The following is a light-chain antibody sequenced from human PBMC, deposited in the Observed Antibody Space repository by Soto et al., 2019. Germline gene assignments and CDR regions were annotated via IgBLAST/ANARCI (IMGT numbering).Light chain of an antibody. V-gene: IGKV3-20*01. J-gene: IGKJ3*01. CDR3: QQYESSPHN. CDR2: GAS. Sequence: EIVLTQPPGTLSLSPGERATLSCRASQSVSGRYLAWYQQKPGQAPRLLIEGASSRAAGIPDRFSGSESGPDFTLTISRVEPEDFAVYYCQQYESSPHNFGPGTRVEI. CDR1: QSVSGRY.